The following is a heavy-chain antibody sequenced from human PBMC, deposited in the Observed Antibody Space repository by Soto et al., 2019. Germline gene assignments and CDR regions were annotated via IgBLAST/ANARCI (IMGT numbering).Heavy chain of an antibody. V-gene: IGHV3-30*18. CDR3: AKDYSNRWYILVY. Sequence: QVQLVESGGGVVQPGRSLRLSCAASGFTFSTYGMHWVRQAPGKGLEWVAVISHDGSNTYYADAVKGRFTITRDNSKNTLDQQMDGLRAEDTAVYYCAKDYSNRWYILVYWGQGTLVTVSS. CDR2: ISHDGSNT. CDR1: GFTFSTYG. J-gene: IGHJ4*02. D-gene: IGHD6-13*01.